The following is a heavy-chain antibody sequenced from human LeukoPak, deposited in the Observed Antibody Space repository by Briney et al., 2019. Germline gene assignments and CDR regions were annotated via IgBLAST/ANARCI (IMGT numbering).Heavy chain of an antibody. V-gene: IGHV1-69*04. D-gene: IGHD1-26*01. CDR2: ITPILGIA. Sequence: GASVKVSCKASGGTFSSYAISWVRQAPGQGLEWMGRITPILGIANYTQKFQGRVTITADKSTSTAYMELSSLRSEDTAVYYCAIVGATLVYWGQGTLVTVSS. J-gene: IGHJ4*02. CDR3: AIVGATLVY. CDR1: GGTFSSYA.